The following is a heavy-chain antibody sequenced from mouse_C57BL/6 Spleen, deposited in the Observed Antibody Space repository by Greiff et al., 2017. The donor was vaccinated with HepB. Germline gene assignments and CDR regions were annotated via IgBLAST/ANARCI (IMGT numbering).Heavy chain of an antibody. CDR3: DRGRGEGGHYAMDY. V-gene: IGHV14-3*01. J-gene: IGHJ4*01. CDR1: GFNIKNTY. CDR2: IDPANGNT. Sequence: VQLQQSVAELVRPGASVKLSCTASGFNIKNTYMHWVKQRPEQGLEWIGRIDPANGNTKYAPKFQGKATITTDTSTNTAYLQLSSLTSEDTAIYYYDRGRGEGGHYAMDYWGQGTSVTVSS.